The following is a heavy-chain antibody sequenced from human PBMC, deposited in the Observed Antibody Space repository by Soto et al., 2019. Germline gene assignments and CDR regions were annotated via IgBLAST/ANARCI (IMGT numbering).Heavy chain of an antibody. CDR3: ARDYGYYGSGSYPYYGMDV. D-gene: IGHD3-10*01. CDR1: GGSVGSGSYY. J-gene: IGHJ6*02. V-gene: IGHV4-61*01. CDR2: IYYSGST. Sequence: SETLSLTCTVSGGSVGSGSYYWSWIRQPPGKGLEWIGYIYYSGSTNYNPSLKSRVTISVDTSKNQFSLKLSSVTAADTAVYYCARDYGYYGSGSYPYYGMDVWGQGTTVTVSS.